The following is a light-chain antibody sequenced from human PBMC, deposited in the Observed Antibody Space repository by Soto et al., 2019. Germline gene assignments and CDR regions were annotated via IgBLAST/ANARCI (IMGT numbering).Light chain of an antibody. CDR2: EIT. Sequence: QSVLTQPPSASGSPGQSVTISCSGTSSDVGSNNFVSWYQQPPGNAPQLMIYEITKRPSVVPDRSSGSTSGDTASLTVSGLQTEDEADYDCSSDAGSNGVFGGGTKLTVL. CDR3: SSDAGSNGV. J-gene: IGLJ3*02. CDR1: SSDVGSNNF. V-gene: IGLV2-8*01.